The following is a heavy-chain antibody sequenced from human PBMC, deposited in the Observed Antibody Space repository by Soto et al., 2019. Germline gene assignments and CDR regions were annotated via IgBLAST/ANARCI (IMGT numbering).Heavy chain of an antibody. D-gene: IGHD3-22*01. CDR2: ISRRGDTT. J-gene: IGHJ3*02. CDR3: ARIQAGFESSGYFSAFGI. Sequence: GGSLRLSCAASGFTFTTYAMSWVRQAPGKGLEWVSVISRRGDTTYYADSVKGRFTISRDNSKSTLYLQMNSLRAEDTAVYYCARIQAGFESSGYFSAFGIWGQGTMVTVSS. V-gene: IGHV3-23*01. CDR1: GFTFTTYA.